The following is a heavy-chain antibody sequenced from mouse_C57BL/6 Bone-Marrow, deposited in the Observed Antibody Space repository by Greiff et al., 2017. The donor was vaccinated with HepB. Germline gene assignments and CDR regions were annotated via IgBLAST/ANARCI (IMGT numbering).Heavy chain of an antibody. D-gene: IGHD1-2*01. V-gene: IGHV14-3*02. CDR1: GFNIKDTY. CDR3: ARISPAFDS. CDR2: IYPANGST. J-gene: IGHJ2*01. Sequence: EVQGVESGAELVKPGASVKLSCTASGFNIKDTYMHWVKQRPEQGLEWIGRIYPANGSTKYDPKFQGKATITADTSSNIAYLHLSSLTSEDTAVYYCARISPAFDSWGQGTPLTVSS.